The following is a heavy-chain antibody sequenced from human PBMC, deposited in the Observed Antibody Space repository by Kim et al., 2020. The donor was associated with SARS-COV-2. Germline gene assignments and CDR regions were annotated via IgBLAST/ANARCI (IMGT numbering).Heavy chain of an antibody. CDR3: AILKGGAV. Sequence: ASVKVSCKASGYTFTNYHIHWVRQAPGHGLEWMGTINPSGGSTSYAQNLRGRLTMTGDTSTSTVSMEVTSLTSEDTAVYYCAILKGGAVRGQGTTVSVSS. D-gene: IGHD1-26*01. CDR2: INPSGGST. CDR1: GYTFTNYH. J-gene: IGHJ6*02. V-gene: IGHV1-46*01.